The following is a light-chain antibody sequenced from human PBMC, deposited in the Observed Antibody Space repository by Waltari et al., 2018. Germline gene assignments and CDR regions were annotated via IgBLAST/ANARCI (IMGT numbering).Light chain of an antibody. J-gene: IGLJ2*01. CDR2: EVS. Sequence: QSALTQPASVSGSPGQSITISCTGTRSDVGGYNYVPWYQQHPANAPKLMIYEVSNRPSGVSNRFSGSKAGNTASLTISGLQAEDEADYYCSSYTSSSTVVFGGGTKLTVL. CDR1: RSDVGGYNY. V-gene: IGLV2-14*01. CDR3: SSYTSSSTVV.